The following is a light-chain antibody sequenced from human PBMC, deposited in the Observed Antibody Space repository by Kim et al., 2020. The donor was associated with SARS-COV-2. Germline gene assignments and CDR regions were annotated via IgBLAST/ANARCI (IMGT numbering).Light chain of an antibody. CDR1: QGISSY. CDR2: AAS. Sequence: AVRMTQSPSSLSSSPGDRVTITCRASQGISSYLAWYQQKRGKAPRLLIYAASTLQSGVPSRFSGSGSGTDFTLTISCLQSEDFATYYCQQYYSYPLTFGGGTKVEIK. V-gene: IGKV1-8*01. J-gene: IGKJ4*01. CDR3: QQYYSYPLT.